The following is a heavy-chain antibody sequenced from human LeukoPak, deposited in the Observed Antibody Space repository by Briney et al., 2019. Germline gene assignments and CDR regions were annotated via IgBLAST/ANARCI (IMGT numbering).Heavy chain of an antibody. J-gene: IGHJ6*02. D-gene: IGHD5-18*01. Sequence: SQTLSLSCTVSGGSISSGGYYWSWIRQHPGKGLEWIGYIYYSGSTYYNPSLKSRVTISVDTSKNQFSLKLSSVTAADTAVYYCARAQWIQLNIDYYGMDVWGQGTTVTVSS. CDR1: GGSISSGGYY. CDR2: IYYSGST. V-gene: IGHV4-31*03. CDR3: ARAQWIQLNIDYYGMDV.